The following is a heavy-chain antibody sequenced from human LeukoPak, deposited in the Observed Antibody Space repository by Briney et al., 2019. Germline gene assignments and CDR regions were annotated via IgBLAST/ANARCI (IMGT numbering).Heavy chain of an antibody. D-gene: IGHD3-22*01. CDR1: GFTFSSYS. CDR2: ISSSSSYI. Sequence: GGSLRLSCAASGFTFSSYSMNWVRQAPGKGLEWVSSISSSSSYIYYADSVKGRFTISRDNAKNSLYLQMNSLRAEDTAVYYCARLTYYYDSSDYYYDAFDIWGQGTMVTVSS. J-gene: IGHJ3*02. V-gene: IGHV3-21*01. CDR3: ARLTYYYDSSDYYYDAFDI.